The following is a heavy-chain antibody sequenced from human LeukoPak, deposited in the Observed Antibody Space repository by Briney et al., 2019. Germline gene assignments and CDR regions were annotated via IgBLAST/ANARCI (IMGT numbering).Heavy chain of an antibody. D-gene: IGHD4-17*01. CDR1: GFTFSSYA. CDR3: LKGYGDYPLGAFDI. J-gene: IGHJ3*02. V-gene: IGHV3-64D*06. CDR2: ISSNGGST. Sequence: PGGSLRLSCSASGFTFSSYAMHWVRQAPGKGLGYVSAISSNGGSTYYADSVKGRFTSSRDNSKNQLYLQRSSLRAEDTAVYYCLKGYGDYPLGAFDIWGQGTMVTVSS.